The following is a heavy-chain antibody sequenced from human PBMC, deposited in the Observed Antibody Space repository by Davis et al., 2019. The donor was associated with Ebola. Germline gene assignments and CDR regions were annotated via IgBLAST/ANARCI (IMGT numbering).Heavy chain of an antibody. V-gene: IGHV3-23*01. CDR2: ISGSSGST. CDR3: ATGGMDV. Sequence: GESLKIPCAASGFTFSSYAMSWVRLVPGKGPEWVSAISGSSGSTYYADSVKGRFTISRDNAKNSLYLQMNSLRAEDTAVYYCATGGMDVWGQGTTVTVSS. CDR1: GFTFSSYA. J-gene: IGHJ6*02.